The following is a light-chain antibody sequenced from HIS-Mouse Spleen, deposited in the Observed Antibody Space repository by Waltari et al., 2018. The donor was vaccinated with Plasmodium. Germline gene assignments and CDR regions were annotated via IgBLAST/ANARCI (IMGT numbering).Light chain of an antibody. CDR2: QDS. J-gene: IGLJ2*01. Sequence: SYELTQPPSVSVSPGQTASITCSGDKLVDNYACWYQQKPGQSPVLVIYQDSKRPSGIPERFSGSNSGNTATLTISGTQATDEADYYCQAWDSSTVVFGGGTKLTVL. V-gene: IGLV3-1*01. CDR3: QAWDSSTVV. CDR1: KLVDNY.